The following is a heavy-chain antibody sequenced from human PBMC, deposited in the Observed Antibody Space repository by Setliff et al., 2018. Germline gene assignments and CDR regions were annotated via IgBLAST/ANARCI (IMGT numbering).Heavy chain of an antibody. CDR3: ARDGGEY. Sequence: PGGSLRLSCAASGFTFSSYAMSWVRQAPGKGLEWVATINWDGRTTGYRDSVKGRFTISRDNAKNSLYLQLNRLRAEDTAVYFCARDGGEYWGQGTLVTVSS. D-gene: IGHD3-16*01. CDR2: INWDGRTT. CDR1: GFTFSSYA. J-gene: IGHJ4*02. V-gene: IGHV3-20*04.